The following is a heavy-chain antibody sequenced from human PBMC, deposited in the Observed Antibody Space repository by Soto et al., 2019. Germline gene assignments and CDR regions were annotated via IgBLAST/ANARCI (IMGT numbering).Heavy chain of an antibody. CDR2: MNPNSGNT. V-gene: IGHV1-8*01. CDR3: ARAIFGVVIIDYGMDV. CDR1: GYTFTSYD. J-gene: IGHJ6*02. Sequence: ASVKVSCKASGYTFTSYDINWVRQATGQGLEWMGWMNPNSGNTGYAQKFQGRVTMTRNTSISTAYMELSSLRSEDTAVYYCARAIFGVVIIDYGMDVWGQGNTVTV. D-gene: IGHD3-3*01.